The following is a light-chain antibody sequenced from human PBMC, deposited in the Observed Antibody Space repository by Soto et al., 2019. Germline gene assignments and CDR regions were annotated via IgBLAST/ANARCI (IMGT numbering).Light chain of an antibody. CDR1: QGISSA. Sequence: AIQLTQSPSSLSASVGDRVTITCRASQGISSALAWYQQKPGKAPKLLIYDASSLESGVPSRFSGSGSGTDFTLTISSLQPEDFATYYCQQFNSYPLSVIFGQGTKLEIK. V-gene: IGKV1-13*02. J-gene: IGKJ2*01. CDR3: QQFNSYPLSVI. CDR2: DAS.